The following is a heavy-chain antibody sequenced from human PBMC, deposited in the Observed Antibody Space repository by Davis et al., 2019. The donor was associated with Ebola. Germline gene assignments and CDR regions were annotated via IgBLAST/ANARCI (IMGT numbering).Heavy chain of an antibody. CDR1: GFTVSSNY. Sequence: GESLKISCAASGFTVSSNYMSWVRQAPGKGLEWVSVIYSGGSTYYADSVKGRFTISRHNSKNTLYLQMNSLRAEDTAVYYCARDKSRQHPGGHNWFDPWGQGTLVTVSS. CDR2: IYSGGST. V-gene: IGHV3-53*04. J-gene: IGHJ5*02. CDR3: ARDKSRQHPGGHNWFDP. D-gene: IGHD6-13*01.